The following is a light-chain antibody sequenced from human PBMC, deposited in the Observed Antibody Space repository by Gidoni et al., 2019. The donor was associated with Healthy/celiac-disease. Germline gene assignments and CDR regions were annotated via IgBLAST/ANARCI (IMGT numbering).Light chain of an antibody. CDR2: YDS. CDR1: NIGSKS. V-gene: IGLV3-21*04. Sequence: SYVLTQPPSVSVAPGKPARITCGGNNIGSKSVHWYQQKPGQAPVLVIYYDSDRPSGIPERFSGSNSGNTATLTISRVEAGDEADYYCKVWDSSSDHPDVVFGGGTKLTVL. CDR3: KVWDSSSDHPDVV. J-gene: IGLJ2*01.